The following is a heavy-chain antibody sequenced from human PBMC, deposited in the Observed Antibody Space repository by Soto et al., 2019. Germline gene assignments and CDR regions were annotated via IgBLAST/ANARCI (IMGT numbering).Heavy chain of an antibody. D-gene: IGHD6-13*01. CDR2: INHSGST. CDR3: ARMDSSSWYDWFDP. J-gene: IGHJ5*02. Sequence: QVQLQQWGAGLLKPSETLSLTCAVYGGSFSGYYWSWIRQPPGKGLEWIGEINHSGSTNYNPSLKSRVTISVDTSKNQCSLKLSSVTAADTAVYYCARMDSSSWYDWFDPWGQGTLVTVSS. V-gene: IGHV4-34*01. CDR1: GGSFSGYY.